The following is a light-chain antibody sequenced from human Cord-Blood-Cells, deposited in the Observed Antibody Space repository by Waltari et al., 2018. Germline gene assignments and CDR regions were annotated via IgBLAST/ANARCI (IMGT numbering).Light chain of an antibody. CDR3: QQSYSTKYT. Sequence: DIQMTQSPSSLSASVGNRVTITRRARQRISSYLKWYQQKPGKSPKLLIYAASSLQSGVPSRFSGSGSGTDFTLTISSLQPEDFATYYCQQSYSTKYTFGQGTKLEIK. CDR1: QRISSY. V-gene: IGKV1-39*01. J-gene: IGKJ2*01. CDR2: AAS.